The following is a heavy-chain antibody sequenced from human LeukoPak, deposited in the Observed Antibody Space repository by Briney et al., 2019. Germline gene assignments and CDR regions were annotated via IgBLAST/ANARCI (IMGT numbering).Heavy chain of an antibody. D-gene: IGHD3-10*01. V-gene: IGHV3-7*01. CDR1: GFTFSSRDW. CDR2: IKQDGSEK. J-gene: IGHJ6*03. Sequence: GSLRLSCVASGFTFSSRDWMTWVRQAPGKGLEWVANIKQDGSEKNYVDSVKGRFTISRDNAKNSLYLQMNSLRAEDTAVYFCARGLGEPLNYDYYMDVWGKGTTVTISS. CDR3: ARGLGEPLNYDYYMDV.